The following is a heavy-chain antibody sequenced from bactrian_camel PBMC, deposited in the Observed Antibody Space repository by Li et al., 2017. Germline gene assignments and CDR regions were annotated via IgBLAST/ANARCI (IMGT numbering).Heavy chain of an antibody. CDR3: AADLVPLWSWVFYY. Sequence: QVQLVESGGGSVQAGGSLRLSCTAPGFTSNRCAMVWYRQAPGNEREFVSSIATDGTTSYAGSVKGRFTISRDNAKNTLYLQMNSLETEDTAVYYCAADLVPLWSWVFYYWGQGTQVTVS. CDR1: GFTSNRCA. V-gene: IGHV3S55*01. J-gene: IGHJ4*01. CDR2: IATDGTT. D-gene: IGHD3*01.